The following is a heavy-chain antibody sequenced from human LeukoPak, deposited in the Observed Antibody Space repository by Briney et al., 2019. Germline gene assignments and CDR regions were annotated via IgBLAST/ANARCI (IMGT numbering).Heavy chain of an antibody. CDR2: ISSSSSYI. D-gene: IGHD6-13*01. CDR3: ARGRRAAAGLYHYGMDV. V-gene: IGHV3-21*01. CDR1: GFTFSSYS. Sequence: PGGSLRLSCAASGFTFSSYSMNWVRQAPGKGLEWVSSISSSSSYIYYADSVKGRFTISRDNAKNSLYLQMNSLRAEDTAVYYCARGRRAAAGLYHYGMDVWGKGTTVTVSS. J-gene: IGHJ6*04.